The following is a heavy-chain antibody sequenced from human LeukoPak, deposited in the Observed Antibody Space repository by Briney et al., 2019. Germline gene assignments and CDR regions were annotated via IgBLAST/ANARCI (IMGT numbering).Heavy chain of an antibody. J-gene: IGHJ6*04. V-gene: IGHV4-39*06. CDR1: GGSISSSYYY. CDR2: IYNSGST. Sequence: SETLSLTCTVSGGSISSSYYYWGWIRQPPGKGLDWIGIIYNSGSTYYNPSLKSRVTISVDTSKNHFTLKLSSVTAADTAVYYCARTTRDFWSGYYLLYMDVWGKGTTVTVSS. D-gene: IGHD3-3*01. CDR3: ARTTRDFWSGYYLLYMDV.